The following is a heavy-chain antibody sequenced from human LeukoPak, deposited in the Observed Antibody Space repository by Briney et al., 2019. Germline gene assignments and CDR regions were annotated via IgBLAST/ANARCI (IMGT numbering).Heavy chain of an antibody. V-gene: IGHV3-7*01. CDR2: IKQDGSEK. Sequence: GGSLRLSCAASGFTFSSYGMHWVRQAPGKGLEWVANIKQDGSEKYYVDSVKGRFTISRDNAKNSLYLQMNSLRAEDTAVYYCARKYSSSWSFDYWGQGTLVTVSS. CDR1: GFTFSSYG. D-gene: IGHD6-13*01. J-gene: IGHJ4*02. CDR3: ARKYSSSWSFDY.